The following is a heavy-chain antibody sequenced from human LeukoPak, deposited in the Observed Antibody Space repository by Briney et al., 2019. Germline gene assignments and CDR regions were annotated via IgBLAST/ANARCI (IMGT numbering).Heavy chain of an antibody. V-gene: IGHV4-31*03. D-gene: IGHD5-18*01. J-gene: IGHJ6*03. Sequence: SETLSLTCTASGVSISSGGYYWSWIRQHPGKGLEWIGYIYYSGSTYYNPSLKSRVTISVDTSKNQFSLKLSSVTAADTAVYYCAREEGGGRGYSYYYYYYMDVWGKGTTVTVSS. CDR3: AREEGGGRGYSYYYYYYMDV. CDR2: IYYSGST. CDR1: GVSISSGGYY.